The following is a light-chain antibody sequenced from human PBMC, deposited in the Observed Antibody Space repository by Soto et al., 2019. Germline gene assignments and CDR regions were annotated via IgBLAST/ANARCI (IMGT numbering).Light chain of an antibody. CDR1: SSDVGSYNL. CDR2: EGS. J-gene: IGLJ1*01. V-gene: IGLV2-23*01. CDR3: CSYAGSSTYV. Sequence: LTQPASVSGSPGQSITISCTGTSSDVGSYNLVSWCQQHPGKAPKLMIYEGSKRPSGVSNRFSGSKSGNTASLTISGLQAEDEADYYCCSYAGSSTYVFGTGTKGTVL.